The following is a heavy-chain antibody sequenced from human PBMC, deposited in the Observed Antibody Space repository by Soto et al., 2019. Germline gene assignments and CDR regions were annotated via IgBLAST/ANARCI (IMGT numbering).Heavy chain of an antibody. CDR1: GFTFRTYA. V-gene: IGHV3-23*01. D-gene: IGHD3-22*01. CDR3: AKSFYDSSGFDS. CDR2: VSDTGLST. J-gene: IGHJ5*01. Sequence: GGSLRLSCAASGFTFRTYALSWVRQAPGKGLEWVSTVSDTGLSTYYAGSVTGRFTISRDNSRNTLYPQMNGLRAEDTAVYYCAKSFYDSSGFDSWGLGTLVTVSS.